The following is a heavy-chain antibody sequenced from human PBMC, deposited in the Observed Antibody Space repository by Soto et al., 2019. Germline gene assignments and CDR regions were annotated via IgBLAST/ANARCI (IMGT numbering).Heavy chain of an antibody. CDR3: AKALSISGSCCFHFDS. V-gene: IGHV3-23*01. D-gene: IGHD1-26*01. CDR1: GFTFSSYA. Sequence: EVQLLESGGGLLQPGGSLRLSCAASGFTFSSYAMTWVRQAPGKGLEWVSIISGSGSGTYYADSVKGRFTIARDNSRNTLSLQMTSLGADDTAVYYCAKALSISGSCCFHFDSWGQGALVTVSS. J-gene: IGHJ4*02. CDR2: ISGSGSGT.